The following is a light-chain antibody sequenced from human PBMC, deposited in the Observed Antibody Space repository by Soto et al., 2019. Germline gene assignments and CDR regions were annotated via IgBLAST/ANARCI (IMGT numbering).Light chain of an antibody. Sequence: DIQMTQSPSSLSASVGDRVTITCRASQNINKYLNWYQQKPGKAPKLLISAASNLQSGVPSRFSGSGSETDFTLTINSLQPEDFATYYCQQGYSTLVTFGQGTRLEIK. CDR3: QQGYSTLVT. V-gene: IGKV1-39*01. CDR2: AAS. CDR1: QNINKY. J-gene: IGKJ5*01.